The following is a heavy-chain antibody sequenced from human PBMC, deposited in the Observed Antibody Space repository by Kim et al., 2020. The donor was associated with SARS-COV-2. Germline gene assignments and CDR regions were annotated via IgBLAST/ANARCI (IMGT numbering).Heavy chain of an antibody. J-gene: IGHJ6*02. V-gene: IGHV4-34*01. CDR3: ARERAWISYYYGMDD. CDR2: INHSGST. D-gene: IGHD1-1*01. CDR1: GGSFSGYY. Sequence: SETLSLTCAVYGGSFSGYYWSWIRQPPGKGLEWIGEINHSGSTNYNPSLKSRVTISVDTSKNQFSLKLSSVTAADTAVYYCARERAWISYYYGMDDWGQG.